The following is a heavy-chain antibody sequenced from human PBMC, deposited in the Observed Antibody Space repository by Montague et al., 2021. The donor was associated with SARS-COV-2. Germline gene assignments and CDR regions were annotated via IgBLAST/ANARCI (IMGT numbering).Heavy chain of an antibody. V-gene: IGHV3-48*03. CDR2: ISSSGGSI. J-gene: IGHJ5*01. Sequence: SQRLSCAASGFTFSSYEMNWVRQAPGKGLEWVSYISSSGGSISYADSVKGRFTISRDHAKNSVYLQMTSLRAEDTATYYCASATSLNTTGWYEFEFWGLGTLVTVS. CDR1: GFTFSSYE. CDR3: ASATSLNTTGWYEFEF. D-gene: IGHD6-19*01.